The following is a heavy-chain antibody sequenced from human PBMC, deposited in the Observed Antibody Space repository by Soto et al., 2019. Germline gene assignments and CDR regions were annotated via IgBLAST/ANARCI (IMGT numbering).Heavy chain of an antibody. Sequence: PSETLSLTCSVSGASISNSRFYWAWIRQPPGEGLEWIGSIYHTGNAYYDPSLKSRVTIFVDTSKNQFSLKLTSVTAADTALYYCARDYFDSSDYTTNWFDPWGQGALVTVS. CDR3: ARDYFDSSDYTTNWFDP. CDR2: IYHTGNA. D-gene: IGHD3-22*01. V-gene: IGHV4-39*01. J-gene: IGHJ5*02. CDR1: GASISNSRFY.